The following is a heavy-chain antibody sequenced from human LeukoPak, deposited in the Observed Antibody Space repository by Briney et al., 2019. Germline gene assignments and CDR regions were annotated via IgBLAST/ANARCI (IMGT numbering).Heavy chain of an antibody. CDR2: ITTGRGET. CDR1: GYTFTDYA. J-gene: IGHJ4*02. D-gene: IGHD3-10*01. CDR3: ARADFGTFRPTYYYGSGSYNLRDY. Sequence: GASVKVSCKASGYTFTDYALHWVRQAPGQSPEWMGWITTGRGETRYSQEFQRRITFTRDTSASTVYMDMSDLRSEDTAVYYCARADFGTFRPTYYYGSGSYNLRDYWGQGTLVTVSS. V-gene: IGHV1-3*03.